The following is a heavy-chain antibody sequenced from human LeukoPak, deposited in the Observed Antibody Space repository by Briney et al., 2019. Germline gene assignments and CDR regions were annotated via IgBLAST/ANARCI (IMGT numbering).Heavy chain of an antibody. D-gene: IGHD3-22*01. Sequence: GGSLRLSCAASGFTFSSYSMNWVRQAPGKGLEWVSSISSSSSYIYYADSVKGRLTISRDNAKNSLYLQMNSLRAEDTAVYYCARARHYDSSGYYFDYWGQGTLVTVSS. CDR3: ARARHYDSSGYYFDY. CDR2: ISSSSSYI. CDR1: GFTFSSYS. J-gene: IGHJ4*02. V-gene: IGHV3-21*01.